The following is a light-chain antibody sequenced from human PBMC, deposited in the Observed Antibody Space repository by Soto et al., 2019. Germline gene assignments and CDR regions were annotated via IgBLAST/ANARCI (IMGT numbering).Light chain of an antibody. V-gene: IGLV1-51*01. J-gene: IGLJ2*01. CDR3: GTWDSSLSTGV. Sequence: QSVLTQPPSVSAAPGQKVTISCSGSSSNIGNNYVSWYQQLPGTAPKLLIYDNNNRPSWIPDRFSGSKSGTSATLGITGLQTGDEADYYCGTWDSSLSTGVFGGGTQLTVL. CDR1: SSNIGNNY. CDR2: DNN.